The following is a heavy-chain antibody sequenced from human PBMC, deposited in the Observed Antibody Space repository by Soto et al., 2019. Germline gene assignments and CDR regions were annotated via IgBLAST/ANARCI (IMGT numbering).Heavy chain of an antibody. J-gene: IGHJ6*02. V-gene: IGHV1-69*01. Sequence: QVQLVQSGAGVKKPGSSVKVSCKASGGTFSSYAISWVRQAPGQGLEWMGGIIPIVGKAHYAQKVQGRVTITADESTSTAYMELSSLRSEDTAVYYCASRFPYYFDSSGFAPLDVWGQGTMVTVSS. CDR2: IIPIVGKA. CDR1: GGTFSSYA. CDR3: ASRFPYYFDSSGFAPLDV. D-gene: IGHD3-22*01.